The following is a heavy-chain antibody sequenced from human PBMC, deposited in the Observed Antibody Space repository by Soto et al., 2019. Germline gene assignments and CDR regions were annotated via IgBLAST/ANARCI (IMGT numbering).Heavy chain of an antibody. CDR3: AREGVAAPYYYYGMDV. J-gene: IGHJ6*02. CDR1: GNSIRSYY. V-gene: IGHV4-59*01. CDR2: ISYTGST. D-gene: IGHD2-15*01. Sequence: SETLSLTCTVSGNSIRSYYWSWIRQPPGKGLEWIGYISYTGSTHYNPSLKSRVTISADTSKNQFSLKLSSVTTADTALYYCAREGVAAPYYYYGMDVWGQGSTVTVSS.